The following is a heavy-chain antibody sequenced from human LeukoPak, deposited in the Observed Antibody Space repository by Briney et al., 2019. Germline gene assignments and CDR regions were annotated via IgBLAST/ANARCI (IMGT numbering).Heavy chain of an antibody. Sequence: GGSLRLSCAASGFTVSSNYMSWVRQAPGKGLEWVSVIYSDGRTYYADSVKGRFTIPRDNSKNTLYLQMNSLRAEDTAVYYCAKDLTGWFGEHFDYWGQGTLVTVSS. D-gene: IGHD3-10*01. CDR3: AKDLTGWFGEHFDY. J-gene: IGHJ4*02. CDR1: GFTVSSNY. CDR2: IYSDGRT. V-gene: IGHV3-53*01.